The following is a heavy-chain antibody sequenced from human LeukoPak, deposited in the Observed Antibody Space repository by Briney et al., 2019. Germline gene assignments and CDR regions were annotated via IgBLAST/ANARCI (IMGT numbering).Heavy chain of an antibody. D-gene: IGHD3-3*01. CDR2: INTNTGNP. Sequence: GASVKVSCKASGYTFTSYAMNWVRQAPGQGLEWMGWINTNTGNPTYAQGFTGRFVFSLDTSVSTAYLQISSLKAEDTAVYYCARMVCAIFGVVNTYYYYYMDVWGKGTTVTVSS. CDR3: ARMVCAIFGVVNTYYYYYMDV. CDR1: GYTFTSYA. J-gene: IGHJ6*03. V-gene: IGHV7-4-1*02.